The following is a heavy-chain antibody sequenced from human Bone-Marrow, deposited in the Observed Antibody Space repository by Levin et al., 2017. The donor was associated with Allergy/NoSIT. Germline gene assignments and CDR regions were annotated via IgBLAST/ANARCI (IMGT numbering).Heavy chain of an antibody. J-gene: IGHJ6*02. Sequence: GGSLRLSCTASGFTFGDYAMSWVRQAPGKGLEWVGFIRSKAYGGTSEYAAYVKGRFTISRDESKSIAYLQMNSLKTEDTAVYYCTSSLVGATGGNYYYYGMDVWGQGTTVTVSS. CDR3: TSSLVGATGGNYYYYGMDV. CDR1: GFTFGDYA. CDR2: IRSKAYGGTS. V-gene: IGHV3-49*04. D-gene: IGHD1-26*01.